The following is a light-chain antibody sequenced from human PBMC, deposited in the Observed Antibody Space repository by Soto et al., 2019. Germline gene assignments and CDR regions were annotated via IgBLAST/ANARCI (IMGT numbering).Light chain of an antibody. V-gene: IGKV3-15*01. CDR1: QSLGSH. Sequence: EIVMTQSPATLSLSPGEIATLSCRASQSLGSHLAWYQQKPGQAPRLLIYAASTRATGIPARFSGSGSGTEFSLTISNLQSEDFAVYYCQQYNNWPPITFGGGTKVEIK. CDR3: QQYNNWPPIT. CDR2: AAS. J-gene: IGKJ4*01.